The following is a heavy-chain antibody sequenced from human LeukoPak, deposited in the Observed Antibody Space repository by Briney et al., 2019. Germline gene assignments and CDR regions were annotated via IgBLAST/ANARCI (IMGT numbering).Heavy chain of an antibody. CDR3: AREGKNSGRQYNWFDP. V-gene: IGHV1-2*06. J-gene: IGHJ5*02. CDR1: GYTFTGYY. CDR2: INPSSGGT. Sequence: ASVKVSCKASGYTFTGYYMHWVRQAPGQGLEWMGRINPSSGGTNYAQKFQGRVTMTRDTSISTAYMELSRLRSDDTAVYYCAREGKNSGRQYNWFDPWGQGTLVTVSS. D-gene: IGHD1-26*01.